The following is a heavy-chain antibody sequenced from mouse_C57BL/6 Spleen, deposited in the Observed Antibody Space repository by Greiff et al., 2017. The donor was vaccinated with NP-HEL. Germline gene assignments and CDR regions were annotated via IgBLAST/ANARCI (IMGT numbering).Heavy chain of an antibody. J-gene: IGHJ1*03. Sequence: EVKLVESGGGLVQSGRSLRLSCATSGFTFSDFYMEWVRQAPGKGLEWIAASRNKANDYTTEYSASVKGRFIVSRDTTQSILYLQMNALRAEDTAIYYCARDAWADWYFDVWGTGTTVTVSS. CDR1: GFTFSDFY. V-gene: IGHV7-1*01. CDR3: ARDAWADWYFDV. CDR2: SRNKANDYTT.